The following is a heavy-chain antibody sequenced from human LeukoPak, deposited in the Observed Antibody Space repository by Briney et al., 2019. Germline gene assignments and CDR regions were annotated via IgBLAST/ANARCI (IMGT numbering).Heavy chain of an antibody. D-gene: IGHD5-24*01. CDR1: RFTFSDYG. CDR3: ARVREMATIDY. Sequence: PGGSLRLSCTASRFTFSDYGMHWVRQAPGKGLEWVAFISYDGSNKYYVDSVKGRFTISRDNSKNTLYLQMNSLRAEDTAVYYCARVREMATIDYWGQGTLVTVSS. V-gene: IGHV3-30*03. J-gene: IGHJ4*02. CDR2: ISYDGSNK.